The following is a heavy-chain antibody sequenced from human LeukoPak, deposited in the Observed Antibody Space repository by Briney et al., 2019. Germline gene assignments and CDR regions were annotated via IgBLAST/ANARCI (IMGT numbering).Heavy chain of an antibody. CDR1: GGTFSSYA. J-gene: IGHJ6*04. D-gene: IGHD2-2*01. V-gene: IGHV1-69*06. CDR2: IIPIFGTA. Sequence: ASVKVSCKASGGTFSSYAISWVRQAPGQGLEWMGGIIPIFGTANYAQKFQGRVTITADISTSTAYMELSSLRSEDTAVYYCARGDIVVVPAASLYYYYGMDVWGKGTTVTVSS. CDR3: ARGDIVVVPAASLYYYYGMDV.